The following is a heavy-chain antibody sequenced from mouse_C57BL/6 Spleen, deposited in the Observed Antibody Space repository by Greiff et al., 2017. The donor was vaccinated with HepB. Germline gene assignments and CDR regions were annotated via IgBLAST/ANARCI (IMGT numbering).Heavy chain of an antibody. Sequence: QVQLKQSGAELARPGASVKMSCKASGYTFTSYTMHWVKQRPGQGLEWIGYINPSSGYTKYNQKFKDKATLTADKSSSTAYMQLSSLTSEDSAVYYCAPRGVTTEAWFAYWGQGTLVTVSA. CDR2: INPSSGYT. V-gene: IGHV1-4*01. J-gene: IGHJ3*01. CDR3: APRGVTTEAWFAY. CDR1: GYTFTSYT. D-gene: IGHD2-2*01.